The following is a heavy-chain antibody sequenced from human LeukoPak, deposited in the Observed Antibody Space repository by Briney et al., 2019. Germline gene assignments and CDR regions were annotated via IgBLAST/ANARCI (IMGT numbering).Heavy chain of an antibody. CDR3: ARGSNTAVRY. CDR2: IYHSGST. D-gene: IGHD5-18*01. V-gene: IGHV4-30-2*01. J-gene: IGHJ4*02. Sequence: SQTLSLTCAVSGGSISSGGYSWSWIRQPPGKGLEWIGYIYHSGSTYSNPSLKSRVTISVDRSKNQFSLKLSSVTAADTAAYYCARGSNTAVRYWGQGTLVTVSS. CDR1: GGSISSGGYS.